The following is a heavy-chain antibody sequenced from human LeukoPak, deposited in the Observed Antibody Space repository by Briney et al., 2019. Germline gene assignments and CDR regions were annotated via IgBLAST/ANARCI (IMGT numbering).Heavy chain of an antibody. CDR3: ATNTGTVFDY. CDR2: VYYSGST. V-gene: IGHV4-59*01. D-gene: IGHD7-27*01. Sequence: PGGSLRLSCAASGFTFSSYSMNWVRQAPGKGLEWIGYVYYSGSTEYNPSLRSRVTISLEMSKHQFSLNVTSVTAADTAVYYCATNTGTVFDYWGQGTLVTVSS. CDR1: GFTFSSYS. J-gene: IGHJ4*02.